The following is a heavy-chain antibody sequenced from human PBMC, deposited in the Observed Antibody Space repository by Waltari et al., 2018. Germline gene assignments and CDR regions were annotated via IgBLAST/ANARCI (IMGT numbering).Heavy chain of an antibody. CDR2: MSDGGDYT. Sequence: EVQVVESGGGLVQPGGSLRLSCAASGFTFSTYAMTWVRQAPGKGLEWVSRMSDGGDYTYYADTVKGRFTISRDNSKNTVYLQMNSLRAEDTALYYCASNFKRGNNYWGQGTLVTVSS. J-gene: IGHJ4*02. V-gene: IGHV3-23*04. D-gene: IGHD1-1*01. CDR3: ASNFKRGNNY. CDR1: GFTFSTYA.